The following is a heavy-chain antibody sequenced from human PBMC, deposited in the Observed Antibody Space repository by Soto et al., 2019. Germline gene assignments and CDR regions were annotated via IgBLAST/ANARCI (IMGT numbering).Heavy chain of an antibody. J-gene: IGHJ3*02. V-gene: IGHV3-48*03. D-gene: IGHD3-22*01. CDR2: ISSSGSTI. CDR3: ARDANYYDSSGYRHDAFDI. Sequence: GWALRLSCADSGFTFSTDGMQSVRLARGKGLEWVSCISSSGSTIYYADSVKGRFTISRDNAKNSLYLQMNSLRAEDTAVYYCARDANYYDSSGYRHDAFDIWGQATMVTVSS. CDR1: GFTFSTDG.